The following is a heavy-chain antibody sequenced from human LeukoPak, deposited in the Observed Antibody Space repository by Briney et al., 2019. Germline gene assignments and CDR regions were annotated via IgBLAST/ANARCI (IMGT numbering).Heavy chain of an antibody. CDR1: GGSINSFY. CDR2: INHSGST. Sequence: SETLSLTCTVSGGSINSFYWTWIRQPPGKGLEWIGEINHSGSTNYNPSLKSRVTISVDTSKNQFSLKVTSVTAADTAVYYCARQGTTSYGMDVWGQGTTVTVSS. V-gene: IGHV4-34*01. CDR3: ARQGTTSYGMDV. D-gene: IGHD1-1*01. J-gene: IGHJ6*02.